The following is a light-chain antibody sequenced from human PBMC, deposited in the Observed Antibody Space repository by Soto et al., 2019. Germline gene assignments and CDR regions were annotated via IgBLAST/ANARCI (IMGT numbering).Light chain of an antibody. J-gene: IGKJ1*01. CDR2: GAS. V-gene: IGKV3-15*01. Sequence: IPLTQSPATLSVSPGDRATLSCRASQSISRSLAWYQQKPGQAPRLLIYGASTRATGIPARFSGSGSGTEFTLTISSLQPEDFAVYYCQQYNKWPRTFGQGTKVDIK. CDR1: QSISRS. CDR3: QQYNKWPRT.